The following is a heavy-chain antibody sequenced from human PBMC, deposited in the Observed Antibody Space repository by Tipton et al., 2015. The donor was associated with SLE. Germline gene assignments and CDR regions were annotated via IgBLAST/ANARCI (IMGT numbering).Heavy chain of an antibody. CDR2: THHSGNT. Sequence: TLSLTCAVSAYSISTGYHWGWIRQPPGKGLEWIASTHHSGNTYYNPSLKSRVTISVDTSKNQFSLELNSVTAADTAVYFCAREGGYAGSGSYGTVWGQGTTVTVSS. J-gene: IGHJ6*02. CDR1: AYSISTGYH. CDR3: AREGGYAGSGSYGTV. V-gene: IGHV4-38-2*02. D-gene: IGHD3-10*01.